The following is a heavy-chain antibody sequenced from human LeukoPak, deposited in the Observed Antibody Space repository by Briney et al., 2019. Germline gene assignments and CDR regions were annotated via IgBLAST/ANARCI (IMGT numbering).Heavy chain of an antibody. D-gene: IGHD1-26*01. CDR2: INSDGGST. Sequence: GGSLRLSCAASGFTFSSYWMYWVRQVPGKGLVWVSRINSDGGSTSDADSVKGRFTISRDNAKNTLYLQMNSLRAEDTAVYYCATGVGHAFGIWGQGTMVTVSS. J-gene: IGHJ3*02. CDR3: ATGVGHAFGI. V-gene: IGHV3-74*01. CDR1: GFTFSSYW.